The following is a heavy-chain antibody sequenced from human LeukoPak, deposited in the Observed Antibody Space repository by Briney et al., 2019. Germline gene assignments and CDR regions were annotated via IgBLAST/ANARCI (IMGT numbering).Heavy chain of an antibody. CDR1: GFTFSSSS. CDR2: ITDAVGRT. Sequence: GGSLRLSCAASGFTFSSSSISWVRQAPGKGLEWVSAITDAVGRTHYADSVKGRFNISSDNSKNTVYLQMNSLRPEDMAVYYCAKEIFSGFLYIDYWGQEPCSPSPQ. J-gene: IGHJ4*01. D-gene: IGHD5-12*01. CDR3: AKEIFSGFLYIDY. V-gene: IGHV3-23*01.